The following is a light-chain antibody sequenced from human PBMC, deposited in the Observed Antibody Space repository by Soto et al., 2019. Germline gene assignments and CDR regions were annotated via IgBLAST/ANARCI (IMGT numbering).Light chain of an antibody. Sequence: IHMTQSPSSLSASVGDRVTITCRASQRITTYLNWYQQKPGEAPKLLISTSGTLQRGVPSRFSGSGSGTDFTLTITSLQPADVATYFCQQTYSTPYTFGQGTQLEFK. CDR1: QRITTY. CDR2: TSG. CDR3: QQTYSTPYT. V-gene: IGKV1-39*01. J-gene: IGKJ2*01.